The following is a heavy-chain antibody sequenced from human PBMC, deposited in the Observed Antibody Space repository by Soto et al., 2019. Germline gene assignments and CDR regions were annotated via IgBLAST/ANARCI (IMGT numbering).Heavy chain of an antibody. CDR2: IYYSGST. CDR3: ARDSVGGYSGYDHYYYYYGMDV. V-gene: IGHV4-59*01. Sequence: SETLSLTCTVSGGSISSYYWSWIRQPPGKGLEWVGYIYYSGSTNYNPSLKSRVTISVDTSKNQFSLKLSSVTAADTAVYYCARDSVGGYSGYDHYYYYYGMDVWGQGTTVTVSS. CDR1: GGSISSYY. J-gene: IGHJ6*02. D-gene: IGHD5-12*01.